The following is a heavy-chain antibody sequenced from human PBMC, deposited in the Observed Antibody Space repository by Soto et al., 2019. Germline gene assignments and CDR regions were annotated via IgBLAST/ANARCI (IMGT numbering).Heavy chain of an antibody. J-gene: IGHJ6*02. Sequence: ASMKVSCKASGYTFTSYYMHWVRQAPGQGLEWMGIINPSGGSTSYAQKFQGRVTMTRDTSTSTVNMEQSSLRSEDTAVYYCARDLPVDFGFYLSSPNYYYYYGMDVWGQGTTVTVSS. CDR1: GYTFTSYY. CDR3: ARDLPVDFGFYLSSPNYYYYYGMDV. V-gene: IGHV1-46*03. D-gene: IGHD3-22*01. CDR2: INPSGGST.